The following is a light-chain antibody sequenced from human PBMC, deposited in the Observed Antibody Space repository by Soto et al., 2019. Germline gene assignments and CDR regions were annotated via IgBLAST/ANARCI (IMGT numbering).Light chain of an antibody. CDR3: HQYGSSPRT. CDR1: QSVSSNF. CDR2: GAS. J-gene: IGKJ1*01. V-gene: IGKV3-20*01. Sequence: EIVLTQSPGTLSLSLGDRATLSCRASQSVSSNFLAWYQQKPGQAPRLLIYGASIRATGIPDRFSGSGSGTDFTLTIRRLEPEDFAMYFCHQYGSSPRTFGQGTKVEIK.